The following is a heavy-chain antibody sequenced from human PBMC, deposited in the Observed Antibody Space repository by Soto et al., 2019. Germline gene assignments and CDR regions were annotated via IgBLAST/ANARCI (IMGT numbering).Heavy chain of an antibody. Sequence: GASVKVSCKASGGTFSSYAISWVRQAPGQGLEWMGGIIPIFGTANYAQKFQGRVTITADESTSTAYMELSSLRSEDTAVYYCARDNTGYGGKGTPFVYWGQGTLVTVSS. CDR3: ARDNTGYGGKGTPFVY. D-gene: IGHD4-17*01. J-gene: IGHJ4*02. CDR2: IIPIFGTA. CDR1: GGTFSSYA. V-gene: IGHV1-69*13.